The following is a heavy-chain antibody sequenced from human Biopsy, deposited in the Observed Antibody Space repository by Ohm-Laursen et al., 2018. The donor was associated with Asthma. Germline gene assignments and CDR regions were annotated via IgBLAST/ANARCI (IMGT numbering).Heavy chain of an antibody. CDR1: GGTFSSYS. J-gene: IGHJ6*02. D-gene: IGHD3-10*01. CDR3: ARHPYVDGSDNYYYRGNDYYLGMDV. Sequence: SVKVSRKASGGTFSSYSVSWVRQAPGQGLEWMGGIIPIFGTANYAQKFQGRVTITADESTSTAYMELSSLRSEDTAVYYCARHPYVDGSDNYYYRGNDYYLGMDVWGQGTTVTVSS. CDR2: IIPIFGTA. V-gene: IGHV1-69*13.